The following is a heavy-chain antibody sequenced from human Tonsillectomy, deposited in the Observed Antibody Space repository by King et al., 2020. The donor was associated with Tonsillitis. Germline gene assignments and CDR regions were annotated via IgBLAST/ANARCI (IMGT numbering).Heavy chain of an antibody. V-gene: IGHV5-51*03. CDR1: GYNFTNYW. J-gene: IGHJ4*02. Sequence: VQLVQSGAEVKKPGESLKISCRGSGYNFTNYWIGWVRQMPGKGLEWIGIIYPSDSGTTYSPSFQGQVTISADKSISTAYLQWSSLKASDTAMYYCATRGGYYDSDYWGQGTLVTVSS. CDR3: ATRGGYYDSDY. D-gene: IGHD3-22*01. CDR2: IYPSDSGT.